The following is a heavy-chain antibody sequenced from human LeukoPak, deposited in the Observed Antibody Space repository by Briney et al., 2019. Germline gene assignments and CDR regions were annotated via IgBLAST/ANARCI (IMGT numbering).Heavy chain of an antibody. V-gene: IGHV3-11*01. CDR2: ITGSGATI. J-gene: IGHJ4*02. CDR1: GVTFSDYY. CDR3: ATDRRPYSYFFDH. D-gene: IGHD2-15*01. Sequence: PGGSLRLSCAASGVTFSDYYMSWIRQAPGLGLELVAYITGSGATIYYADSVKGRFTISRDNAKKSLYLQMNSLRDEDTAVYYCATDRRPYSYFFDHWGQGTLVTVSS.